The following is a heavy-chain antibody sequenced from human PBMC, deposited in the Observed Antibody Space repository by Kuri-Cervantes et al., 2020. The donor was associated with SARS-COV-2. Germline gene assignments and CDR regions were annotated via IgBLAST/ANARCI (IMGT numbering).Heavy chain of an antibody. D-gene: IGHD6-13*01. CDR1: GGSISSYY. CDR2: IYYSGST. J-gene: IGHJ3*02. CDR3: ARGAGYSSSWYRGGAFDS. V-gene: IGHV4-59*01. Sequence: GSLRLSCTVSGGSISSYYWSWIRQPPGKGLEWIGYIYYSGSTNYNPSLKSRVTISVDTSKDQFSLKLSSVTAADTAVYYCARGAGYSSSWYRGGAFDSWGQGTMVTVSS.